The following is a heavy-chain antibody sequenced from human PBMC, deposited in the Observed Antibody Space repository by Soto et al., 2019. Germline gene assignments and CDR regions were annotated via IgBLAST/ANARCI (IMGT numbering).Heavy chain of an antibody. CDR1: GFTFSSYG. J-gene: IGHJ4*02. Sequence: QVQLVESGGGVVQPGRSLRLSCAASGFTFSSYGMQWVRRAPGKGLEWVAVIWHDGSNQYYEDSVKGRFTISRDNSNNILYLQINSLRAEDTGVYYCARERGQIDYWGQGSQVTVSS. CDR3: ARERGQIDY. CDR2: IWHDGSNQ. V-gene: IGHV3-33*01.